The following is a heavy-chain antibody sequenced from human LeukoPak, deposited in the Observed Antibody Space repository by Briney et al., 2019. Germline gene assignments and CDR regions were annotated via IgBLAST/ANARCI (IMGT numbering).Heavy chain of an antibody. J-gene: IGHJ4*02. D-gene: IGHD3-10*01. CDR3: ARELQGGGFDY. V-gene: IGHV4-4*09. CDR1: GGSISSYY. CDR2: IYTSGST. Sequence: ETLSLTCTVSGGSISSYYWSWIRQPPGKGLEWIGYIYTSGSTNYNPSLKSRVTISVDTSKNQFSLKLSSVTAADTAVYYCARELQGGGFDYWGQGTLVTVSS.